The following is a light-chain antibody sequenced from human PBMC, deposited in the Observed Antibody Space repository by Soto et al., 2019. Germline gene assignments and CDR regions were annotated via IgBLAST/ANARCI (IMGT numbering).Light chain of an antibody. J-gene: IGKJ1*01. CDR3: HQSYSTPLT. Sequence: DIQMTQSPSSLSASVGDRVTITCRASQSISSYLSWYQQKPGKAPKLLIYGASSVPSGVPSRFSGTESGTDFTLTIRSLQPEDFATYYCHQSYSTPLTFXQGTKVDIK. V-gene: IGKV1-39*01. CDR2: GAS. CDR1: QSISSY.